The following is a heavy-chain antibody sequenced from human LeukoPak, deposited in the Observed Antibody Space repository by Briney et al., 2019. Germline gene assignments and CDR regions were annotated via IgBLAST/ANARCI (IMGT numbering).Heavy chain of an antibody. D-gene: IGHD4-17*01. Sequence: SETLSLTCTVSGGSISSYYWSWIRQPPGKGLEWIGYIYYSGSTNYNPSLKSRVTISVDTSKNQFSLKLSSVTAADTAVYYCARESGPYLGYGDYVDYWGQGTLVTVSS. CDR1: GGSISSYY. V-gene: IGHV4-59*01. CDR3: ARESGPYLGYGDYVDY. CDR2: IYYSGST. J-gene: IGHJ4*02.